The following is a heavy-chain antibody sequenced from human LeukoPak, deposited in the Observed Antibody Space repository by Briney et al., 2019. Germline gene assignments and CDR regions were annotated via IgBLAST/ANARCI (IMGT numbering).Heavy chain of an antibody. CDR1: GYTFTGYY. V-gene: IGHV1-2*02. CDR2: INPNSGGT. D-gene: IGHD2-2*01. Sequence: ASVKVSCKASGYTFTGYYMHWVRRAPGQGLEWMGWINPNSGGTNYAQKFQGRVTMTRDTSISTAYMELSRLRSDDTAVYYCARGGCSSTSCPIKLDPWGQGTLVTVSS. J-gene: IGHJ5*02. CDR3: ARGGCSSTSCPIKLDP.